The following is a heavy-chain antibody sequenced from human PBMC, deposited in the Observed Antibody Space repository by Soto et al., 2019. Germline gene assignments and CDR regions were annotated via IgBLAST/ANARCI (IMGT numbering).Heavy chain of an antibody. CDR1: GYIFTSYY. CDR2: INPYNGSR. CDR3: ARDAPPEDY. J-gene: IGHJ4*02. Sequence: ASVKVSCKASGYIFTSYYLHWVRQAPGQGLEWMGWINPYNGSRIYAQNLQGRVTTTTDTSTSTAYMELRSLRSDDTAVYYCARDAPPEDYWGQGTLVTVSS. V-gene: IGHV1-18*04.